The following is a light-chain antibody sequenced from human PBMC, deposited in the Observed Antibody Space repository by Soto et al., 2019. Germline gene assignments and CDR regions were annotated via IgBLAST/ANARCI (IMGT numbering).Light chain of an antibody. CDR1: QSISSN. CDR3: QQYHAWPLT. Sequence: EIVMTQSPATLSVSPGERATLTCRASQSISSNLAWYQQRPGQAPRLLIFGASTRATGVPARFSGSGSGTEFTLTISSLESEDFAAYYCQQYHAWPLTFERGTNLEIK. J-gene: IGKJ4*01. V-gene: IGKV3-15*01. CDR2: GAS.